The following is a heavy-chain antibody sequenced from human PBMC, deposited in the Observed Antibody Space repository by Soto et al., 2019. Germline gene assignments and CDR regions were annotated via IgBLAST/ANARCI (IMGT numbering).Heavy chain of an antibody. CDR1: GFTYNTYW. D-gene: IGHD2-21*02. J-gene: IGHJ6*02. V-gene: IGHV3-74*01. CDR3: ARSGGDYNYYYDMDV. CDR2: IYSDVSTA. Sequence: RLSCAASGFTYNTYWMNWVRQVPGKGLMWVSRIYSDVSTARYADSVKGRFTISRDNAKNTVYLQMNSLRAEDTAVYYCARSGGDYNYYYDMDVWGQGTTVTVSS.